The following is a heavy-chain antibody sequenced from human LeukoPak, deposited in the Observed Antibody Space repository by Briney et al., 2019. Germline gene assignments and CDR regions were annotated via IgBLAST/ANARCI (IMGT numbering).Heavy chain of an antibody. CDR1: GFTFSSYS. V-gene: IGHV3-21*01. CDR3: ARGGGSYYFDY. J-gene: IGHJ4*02. CDR2: ISSSSSYI. D-gene: IGHD4-23*01. Sequence: VGSLRLSCAASGFTFSSYSMNWVRQAPGKGLEWVSSISSSSSYIYYADSVKGRFTTSRDNAKNSLYLQMNSLRAEDTAVYYCARGGGSYYFDYWGQGTLVTVSS.